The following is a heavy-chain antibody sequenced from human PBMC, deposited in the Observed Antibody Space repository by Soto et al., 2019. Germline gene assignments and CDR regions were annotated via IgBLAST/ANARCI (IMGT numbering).Heavy chain of an antibody. J-gene: IGHJ6*02. CDR2: ISSSSSYI. CDR1: GFTFSSYS. Sequence: PGGSLRLSCAASGFTFSSYSMNWVRQAPGKGLEWVSSISSSSSYIYYADSVKGRFTISRDNAKNSLYLQMNSLRAEDTAVYYCARDSEALWFGELLDVWGQGTTVTVSS. D-gene: IGHD3-10*01. CDR3: ARDSEALWFGELLDV. V-gene: IGHV3-21*01.